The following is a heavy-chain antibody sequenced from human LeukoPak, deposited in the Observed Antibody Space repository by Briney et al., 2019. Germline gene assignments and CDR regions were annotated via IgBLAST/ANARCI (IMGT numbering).Heavy chain of an antibody. CDR3: AKMATVQYFDS. D-gene: IGHD4-11*01. Sequence: GGSLRLSCAASGFTFSSYVMSWVRQAPGKGLEWVSTIGGSGGRTYYADSVKGRFTVSRDNFKNTLYLQTNSLRAEDTAVYYCAKMATVQYFDSWGQGTLVTVSS. CDR1: GFTFSSYV. CDR2: IGGSGGRT. V-gene: IGHV3-23*01. J-gene: IGHJ4*02.